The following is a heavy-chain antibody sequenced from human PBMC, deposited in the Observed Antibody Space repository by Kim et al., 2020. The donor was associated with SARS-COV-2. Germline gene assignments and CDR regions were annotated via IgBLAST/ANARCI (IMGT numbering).Heavy chain of an antibody. J-gene: IGHJ4*02. V-gene: IGHV3-30*04. CDR3: ARDPIYASGRGYFDS. CDR2: ISFDGSNT. Sequence: GGSLRLSCAASGFTFTMYSMHWVRQAPGKGLEWVAFISFDGSNTDYADSVKGRFTVSRDSSKNTVLLEMSRLRLADTALYFCARDPIYASGRGYFDSWGPGTLVTVSS. D-gene: IGHD6-19*01. CDR1: GFTFTMYS.